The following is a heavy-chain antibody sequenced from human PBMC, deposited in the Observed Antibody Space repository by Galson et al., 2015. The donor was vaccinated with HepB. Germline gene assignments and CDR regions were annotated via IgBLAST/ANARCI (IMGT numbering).Heavy chain of an antibody. CDR3: ARDRSEILQFGESVYYYYYAMDV. CDR1: GIAFSNYA. J-gene: IGHJ6*02. V-gene: IGHV3-23*01. Sequence: SLRLSCAASGIAFSNYAMTWVRQAPGKGLEWVSTISDSGGNTYYADSVKGRFTISRVNSKNTLYLQMNSLRAEDTAVYYCARDRSEILQFGESVYYYYYAMDVWGQGTTVTVSS. CDR2: ISDSGGNT. D-gene: IGHD3-10*01.